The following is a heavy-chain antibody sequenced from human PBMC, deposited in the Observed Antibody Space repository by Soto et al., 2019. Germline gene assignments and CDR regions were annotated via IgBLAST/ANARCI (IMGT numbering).Heavy chain of an antibody. CDR3: ARGYYYDSSGYYSEEYFDY. D-gene: IGHD3-22*01. V-gene: IGHV3-30-3*01. CDR1: GFTFSSYA. Sequence: GWSLRLSCAASGFTFSSYAMHWVRQAPGKGLEWVAVISYDGSNKYYADSVKGRFTISRDNSKNTLYLQMNSLRAEDTAVYYCARGYYYDSSGYYSEEYFDYWGQGTMVTVSA. J-gene: IGHJ4*02. CDR2: ISYDGSNK.